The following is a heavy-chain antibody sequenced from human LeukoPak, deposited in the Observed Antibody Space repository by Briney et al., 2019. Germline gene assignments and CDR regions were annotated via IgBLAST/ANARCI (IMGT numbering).Heavy chain of an antibody. Sequence: PGESLKISCKGSGYSFTSYWIGWVRQAPGQGLEWMGWISAYNGNTNYAQKLQGRVTMTTDASTSTAYMELRSLRSDDTAVYYCARDHLGDGGFLYYFDYWGQGTLVTVSS. CDR1: GYSFTSYW. CDR2: ISAYNGNT. CDR3: ARDHLGDGGFLYYFDY. J-gene: IGHJ4*02. V-gene: IGHV1-18*04. D-gene: IGHD5-12*01.